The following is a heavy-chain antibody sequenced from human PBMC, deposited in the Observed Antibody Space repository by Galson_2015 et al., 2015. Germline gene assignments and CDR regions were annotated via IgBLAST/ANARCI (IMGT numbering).Heavy chain of an antibody. CDR2: ISWNSRSI. V-gene: IGHV3-9*01. J-gene: IGHJ5*02. D-gene: IGHD2-8*02. CDR3: AKAQYCSGGVCYTFDP. Sequence: SLRLSCAASGFTFGDYAMHWVRQAPGKGLEWVSGISWNSRSIGYKDSVKGRFTISRDNAKNSLYLQMNSLRAEDTAFYYCAKAQYCSGGVCYTFDPWGQGTLVTVSS. CDR1: GFTFGDYA.